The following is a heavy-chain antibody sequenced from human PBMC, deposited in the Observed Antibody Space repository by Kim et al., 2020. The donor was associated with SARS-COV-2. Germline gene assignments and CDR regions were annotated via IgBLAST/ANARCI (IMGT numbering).Heavy chain of an antibody. J-gene: IGHJ4*02. CDR3: ARDPGIAAPAFDY. V-gene: IGHV1-2*02. D-gene: IGHD6-13*01. Sequence: ASVKVSCKASGYTFTGYYMHWVRQAPGQGLEWMGWINPNSGGTNYAQKFQGRVTMTRDTSISTAYMELSRLRSDDTAVYYCARDPGIAAPAFDYWGQGTLVTVSA. CDR2: INPNSGGT. CDR1: GYTFTGYY.